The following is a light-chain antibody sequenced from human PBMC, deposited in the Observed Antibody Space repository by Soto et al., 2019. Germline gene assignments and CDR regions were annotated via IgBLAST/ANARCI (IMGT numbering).Light chain of an antibody. CDR3: QQRSNWPIT. J-gene: IGKJ5*01. CDR2: DAS. Sequence: EIVLTQSPGPLSFSPGERATLSCRASQSVSSSYLAWYQQKPGQAPRLIIYDASNRATGIPARFSGSGSGTDFTLTISSLEPEDVAVYYCQQRSNWPITLGQGTRLEIK. CDR1: QSVSSSY. V-gene: IGKV3D-20*02.